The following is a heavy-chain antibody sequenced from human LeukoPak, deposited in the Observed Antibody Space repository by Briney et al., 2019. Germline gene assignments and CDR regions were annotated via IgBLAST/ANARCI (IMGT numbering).Heavy chain of an antibody. CDR2: IYYSGST. D-gene: IGHD1-26*01. CDR1: GGSISSSSYY. V-gene: IGHV4-39*07. CDR3: ARVPSVGATQFDY. Sequence: SETLSLTCTVSGGSISSSSYYWGWIRQPPGKGLEWIGSIYYSGSTYYNPSLKSRVTISVDTSKNQFSLKLSSVTAADTAVYYCARVPSVGATQFDYWGQGTLVTVSS. J-gene: IGHJ4*02.